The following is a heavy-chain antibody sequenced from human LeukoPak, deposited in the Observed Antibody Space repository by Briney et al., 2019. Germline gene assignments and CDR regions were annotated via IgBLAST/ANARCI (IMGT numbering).Heavy chain of an antibody. V-gene: IGHV3-30-3*01. CDR2: ISYDGSNK. D-gene: IGHD1-14*01. CDR3: AREPGGTFTSFDY. CDR1: GFTFSSYA. Sequence: GGSLRLSCAASGFTFSSYAMHWVRQAPGKGLEWVAVISYDGSNKYYADSVKGRFTISRDNSKNTLYLQMDSLRAEDTAVYYCAREPGGTFTSFDYWGQGTLVTVSS. J-gene: IGHJ4*02.